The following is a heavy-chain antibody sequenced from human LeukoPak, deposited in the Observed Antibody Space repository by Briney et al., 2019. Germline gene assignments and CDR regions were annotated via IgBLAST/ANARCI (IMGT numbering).Heavy chain of an antibody. D-gene: IGHD3-3*01. Sequence: GGSLRLSCAASGFPFSSHAMGWVRQAPGKGLEWVSGIGGLGGSRYYAGSVTGRFTISRDNSQNTLYLHMNSLRADDAAVFYCARDPGVVAFHYFDCWSQGSLVTVSS. J-gene: IGHJ4*02. V-gene: IGHV3-23*01. CDR2: IGGLGGSR. CDR3: ARDPGVVAFHYFDC. CDR1: GFPFSSHA.